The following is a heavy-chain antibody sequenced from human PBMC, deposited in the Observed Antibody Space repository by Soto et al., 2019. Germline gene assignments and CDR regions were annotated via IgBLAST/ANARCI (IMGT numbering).Heavy chain of an antibody. CDR2: ISYDGSNK. CDR3: AKDTYYDFWSGYYYYYGMDV. CDR1: GFTFSTYG. J-gene: IGHJ6*02. D-gene: IGHD3-3*01. V-gene: IGHV3-30*18. Sequence: GGSLRLSCAASGFTFSTYGMHWVRQAPGKGLEWVAVISYDGSNKYYADSVKGRFTISRDNSKNTLYLQMNSLRAEDTAVFYCAKDTYYDFWSGYYYYYGMDVWGPGTTVTVSS.